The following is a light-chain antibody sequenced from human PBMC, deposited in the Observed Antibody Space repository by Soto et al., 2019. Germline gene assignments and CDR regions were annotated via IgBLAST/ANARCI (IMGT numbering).Light chain of an antibody. CDR2: DAS. J-gene: IGKJ5*01. CDR1: QSVSSNY. CDR3: QQYDSSPIT. Sequence: ENVLTQSPGTLSLSPGERATLSCRASQSVSSNYVAWYQQKPGQAPRLLIYDASTRATGIPDRFSGSGSGTDCTLTISRLEPEDFAVYYCQQYDSSPITLGQGTRLEIK. V-gene: IGKV3-20*01.